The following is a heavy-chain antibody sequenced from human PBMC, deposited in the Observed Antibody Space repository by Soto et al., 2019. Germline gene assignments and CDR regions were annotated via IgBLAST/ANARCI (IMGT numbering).Heavy chain of an antibody. CDR1: GYTFTSYG. CDR2: ISAYNGNT. D-gene: IGHD2-15*01. CDR3: ARLAFGIDCSGGSCYLNWFDP. Sequence: ASVKVSCKASGYTFTSYGISWVRQAPGQGLEWMGCISAYNGNTNYAQKLQGRVTMTTDTSTSTAYMELRSLRSDDTAVYYCARLAFGIDCSGGSCYLNWFDPWGQGTLVTVSS. V-gene: IGHV1-18*01. J-gene: IGHJ5*02.